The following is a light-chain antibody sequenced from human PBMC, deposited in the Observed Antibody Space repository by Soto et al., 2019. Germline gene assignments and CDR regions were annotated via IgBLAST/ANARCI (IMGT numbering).Light chain of an antibody. V-gene: IGKV1-5*01. CDR2: DAS. J-gene: IGKJ1*01. CDR1: QSISSW. Sequence: DIQMTQSPSTPSASLGDKVTITCRGSQSISSWLAWYQQKPGKAPKLLIYDASSLESGVPSRFSGSGSGTESTLTISSLQPDDFATYYCQQYNTYRRTFGQGTKVDIK. CDR3: QQYNTYRRT.